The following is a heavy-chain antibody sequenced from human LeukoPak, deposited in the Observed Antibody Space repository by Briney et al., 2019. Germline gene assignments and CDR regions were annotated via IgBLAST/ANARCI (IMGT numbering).Heavy chain of an antibody. CDR2: INHSGST. Sequence: SETLSLTCAVYGGSFSGYYWSWIRQPPGKGLEWIGEINHSGSTNYNPSVKSRVTISIDKSKNQFFLNLSSVTAADTAVYYCAGLVGRYSSGLYYYYFDYWGQGTLVTVSS. CDR1: GGSFSGYY. J-gene: IGHJ4*02. V-gene: IGHV4-34*01. D-gene: IGHD3-22*01. CDR3: AGLVGRYSSGLYYYYFDY.